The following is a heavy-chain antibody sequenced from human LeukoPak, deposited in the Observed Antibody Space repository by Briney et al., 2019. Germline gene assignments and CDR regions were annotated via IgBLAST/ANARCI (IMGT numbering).Heavy chain of an antibody. V-gene: IGHV4-34*01. Sequence: SETLSLTCAVYGGSFSGYYWSWIRQPPGKGLEWIGEINHSGSTNYNPSLKSRVTISVDKSKNQFSLKLSSVTAADTAVYYCARGAIRFLEWLHDAFDIWGQGTMVTVSS. J-gene: IGHJ3*02. D-gene: IGHD3-3*01. CDR3: ARGAIRFLEWLHDAFDI. CDR1: GGSFSGYY. CDR2: INHSGST.